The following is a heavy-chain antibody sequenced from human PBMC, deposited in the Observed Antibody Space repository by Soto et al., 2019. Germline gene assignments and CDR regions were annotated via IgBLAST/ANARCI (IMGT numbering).Heavy chain of an antibody. CDR1: GYTLTELS. J-gene: IGHJ4*02. CDR3: ATDPPGYCSSTSCYLLGY. Sequence: ASVKVSCKVSGYTLTELSMHWVRQAPGKGLEWMGGFDPEDGETIYAQKFQGRVTMTEDTSTDTAYMELSSLRSEDTAVHSCATDPPGYCSSTSCYLLGYWGQGTLVTVSS. D-gene: IGHD2-2*01. V-gene: IGHV1-24*01. CDR2: FDPEDGET.